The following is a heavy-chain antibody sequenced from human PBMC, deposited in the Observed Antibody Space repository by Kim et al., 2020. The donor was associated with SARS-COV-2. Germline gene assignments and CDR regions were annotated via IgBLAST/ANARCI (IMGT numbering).Heavy chain of an antibody. D-gene: IGHD6-13*01. V-gene: IGHV4-39*07. Sequence: SETLSLTCNVSGGSISSSSYYWGWIRQPPGKGLEWIGSIYYSGSTYYNPFLKSRVTIPVDTSKNQSSLKLRSVTAADTAVYYCAREKVTADYSSSWYDWFDPWGQGTLVTVSS. CDR1: GGSISSSSYY. CDR2: IYYSGST. J-gene: IGHJ5*02. CDR3: AREKVTADYSSSWYDWFDP.